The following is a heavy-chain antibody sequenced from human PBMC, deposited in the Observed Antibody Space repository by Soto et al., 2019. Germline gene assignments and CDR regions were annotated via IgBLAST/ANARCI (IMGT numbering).Heavy chain of an antibody. CDR1: GLTFSAYG. J-gene: IGHJ4*02. D-gene: IGHD3-16*01. CDR3: ANWGGLHTTDFFSGPFDY. Sequence: QVQLVESGGGVVQPGRSLSLSCAASGLTFSAYGMHWVRPAPGPGLEWVAVIWYDGSIEYYADSVKGRFTISRDNSKNTLYLQMNNLSAEDTAVYYCANWGGLHTTDFFSGPFDYWGQVTLVTVSS. V-gene: IGHV3-33*08. CDR2: IWYDGSIE.